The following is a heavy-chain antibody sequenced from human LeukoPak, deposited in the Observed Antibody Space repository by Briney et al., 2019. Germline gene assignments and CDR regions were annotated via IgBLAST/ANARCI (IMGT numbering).Heavy chain of an antibody. CDR3: ARDLGFLEWLLGY. V-gene: IGHV3-21*01. D-gene: IGHD3-3*02. J-gene: IGHJ4*02. CDR1: GFTFGMYR. Sequence: GGSRRLAWAPSGFTFGMYRMRWVRPAHGGGRGWVSSISSSSSYIYYADSVKGRFTISRDNAKNSLYLQMNSLRAEDTAVYYCARDLGFLEWLLGYWGQGTLVTVSS. CDR2: ISSSSSYI.